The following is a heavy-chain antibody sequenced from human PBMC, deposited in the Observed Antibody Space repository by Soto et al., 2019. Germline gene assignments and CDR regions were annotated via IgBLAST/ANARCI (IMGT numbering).Heavy chain of an antibody. CDR2: ISYDGSNK. Sequence: PGGSLRLSCAASGFTFSSYGMHWVRQAPGKGLEWVAVISYDGSNKYYADSVKGRFTISRDNSRNTLYLQMNSLRAEDTAVYYCAKEITIFGFDAFDICGPGTMVTVSS. V-gene: IGHV3-30*18. J-gene: IGHJ3*02. CDR1: GFTFSSYG. CDR3: AKEITIFGFDAFDI. D-gene: IGHD3-3*01.